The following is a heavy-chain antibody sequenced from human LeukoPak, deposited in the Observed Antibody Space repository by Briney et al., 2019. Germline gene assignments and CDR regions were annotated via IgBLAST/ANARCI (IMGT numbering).Heavy chain of an antibody. D-gene: IGHD6-13*01. CDR2: ISDSGGTT. Sequence: GGSLRLSCAASGFTFSSYAMSWVRQAPGKGLEWVSGISDSGGTTYYADSVKGRFTISRDNSKTTLYLQMNSLRAEDTAVYYCAKDKAAIPVAFDIWSQGTMVTAYS. CDR3: AKDKAAIPVAFDI. J-gene: IGHJ3*02. CDR1: GFTFSSYA. V-gene: IGHV3-23*01.